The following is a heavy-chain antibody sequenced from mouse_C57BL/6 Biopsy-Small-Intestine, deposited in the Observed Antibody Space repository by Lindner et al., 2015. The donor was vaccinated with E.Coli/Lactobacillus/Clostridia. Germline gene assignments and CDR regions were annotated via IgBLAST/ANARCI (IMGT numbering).Heavy chain of an antibody. CDR1: GGTFSSYA. CDR3: ARVTEMATNFDY. V-gene: IGHV1-81*01. J-gene: IGHJ4*01. Sequence: SVKVSCKASGGTFSSYAISWVRQAPGQGLEWMGRIIPILGIANYAQKFQGRVTITADESTSTAYMELSSLRSEDTAVYYCARVTEMATNFDYWGQGTLVTVSS. CDR2: IIPILGIA. D-gene: IGHD2-3*01.